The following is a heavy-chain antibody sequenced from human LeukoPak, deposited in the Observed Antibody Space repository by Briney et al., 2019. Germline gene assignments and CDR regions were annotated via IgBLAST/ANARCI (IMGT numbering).Heavy chain of an antibody. CDR3: ARLYYYDSSGLDY. D-gene: IGHD3-22*01. CDR2: IYYSGST. CDR1: GYSISSGYY. V-gene: IGHV4-30-4*08. Sequence: SETLSLTCAVSGYSISSGYYWGWIRQPPGKGLEWIGYIYYSGSTYYNPSLKSRVTISVDTSKNQFSLKLSSVTAADTAVYHCARLYYYDSSGLDYWGQGTLVTVSS. J-gene: IGHJ4*02.